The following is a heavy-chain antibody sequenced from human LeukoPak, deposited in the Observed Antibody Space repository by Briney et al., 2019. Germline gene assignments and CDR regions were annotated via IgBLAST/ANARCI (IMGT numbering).Heavy chain of an antibody. D-gene: IGHD2-15*01. Sequence: GGSLRLSCAASGFTFSSYAMSWVRQAPGKGLEWVSAISGSGGSTYYADSVKGRFTISRDNSKNTLYLQMSSLRAEDTAVYYCAKGPYCSGGSCYPFDYWGQGTLVTVSS. CDR1: GFTFSSYA. CDR3: AKGPYCSGGSCYPFDY. V-gene: IGHV3-23*01. J-gene: IGHJ4*02. CDR2: ISGSGGST.